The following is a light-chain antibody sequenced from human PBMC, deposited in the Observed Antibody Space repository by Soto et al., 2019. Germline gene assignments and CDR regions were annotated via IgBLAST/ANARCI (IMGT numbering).Light chain of an antibody. V-gene: IGKV3-15*01. J-gene: IGKJ2*01. CDR2: GAS. CDR3: QQDNDWPYT. Sequence: EIVMTQSPATLSVSPGERATLSCRASQSLGSNLAWYQQKPGQAPRLLFSGASTRATGVPARFSGSGSGSEFSLTISSLQSEDFAVYFCQQDNDWPYTFGQGTKLEIK. CDR1: QSLGSN.